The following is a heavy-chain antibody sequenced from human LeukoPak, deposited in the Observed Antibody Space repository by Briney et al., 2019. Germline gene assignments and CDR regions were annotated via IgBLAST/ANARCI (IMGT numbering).Heavy chain of an antibody. V-gene: IGHV3-66*01. CDR2: IYNGDNT. Sequence: GGSLRLSCVASRFTVSNNHMDWVRQAPGKGLEWVSVIYNGDNTYYADSVQGRFTISKDNSKNTLYLQMNSLRPEDTAVYFCARASRWLAFDNWGQGTLVTVSS. CDR1: RFTVSNNH. D-gene: IGHD6-19*01. J-gene: IGHJ4*02. CDR3: ARASRWLAFDN.